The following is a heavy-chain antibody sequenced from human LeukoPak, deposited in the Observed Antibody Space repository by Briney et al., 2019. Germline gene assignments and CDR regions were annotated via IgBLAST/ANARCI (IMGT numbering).Heavy chain of an antibody. Sequence: GASVKVSCKASGYTFTGYYMHWVRQAPGQGLEWMGWINPNSGGTNYAQKFQGRVTMTRDTSISTVYMELSRLRSDDTAVYYCARDRDSSGYYSYFDYWGQGTLVTASS. J-gene: IGHJ4*02. V-gene: IGHV1-2*02. CDR2: INPNSGGT. CDR3: ARDRDSSGYYSYFDY. CDR1: GYTFTGYY. D-gene: IGHD3-22*01.